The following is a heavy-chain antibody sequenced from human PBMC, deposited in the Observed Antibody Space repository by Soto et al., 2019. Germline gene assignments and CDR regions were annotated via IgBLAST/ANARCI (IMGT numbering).Heavy chain of an antibody. CDR2: ISSSSSYI. V-gene: IGHV3-21*01. J-gene: IGHJ3*02. D-gene: IGHD2-8*01. Sequence: EVQLVESGGGLVKPGGSLRLSCAASGFTFNSYTMNWVRQAPGKGLEWISSISSSSSYIYYADSVKGRFTISRDNAKNSLYLQMDSLRAEDTAVYYCARDRQIVLLVYGIPARDALEIWGQGTMVTVSS. CDR1: GFTFNSYT. CDR3: ARDRQIVLLVYGIPARDALEI.